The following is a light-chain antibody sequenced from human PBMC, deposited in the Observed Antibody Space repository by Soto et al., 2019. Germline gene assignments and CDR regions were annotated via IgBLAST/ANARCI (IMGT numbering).Light chain of an antibody. V-gene: IGLV2-8*01. CDR3: SSYAGSNNLP. J-gene: IGLJ3*02. CDR2: EVT. Sequence: QPALTQPPSASGSPGQLVTISCTGSSSDVGAYNYVSWYQQHPGKVPKLLIYEVTKRPSGVPDRFSGSKSGNTASLTVSGLQAEDEADYYCSSYAGSNNLPFGGGTKVTVL. CDR1: SSDVGAYNY.